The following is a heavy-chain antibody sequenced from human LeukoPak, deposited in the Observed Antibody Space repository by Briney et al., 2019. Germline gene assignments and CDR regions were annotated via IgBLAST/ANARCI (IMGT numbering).Heavy chain of an antibody. J-gene: IGHJ3*02. Sequence: PSETLSLTCTVSGGSISSYYWGWIRQPPGKGLEWIGSIYYSGSTYYNPSLKSRVTISVDTSKNQFSLKLSSVTAADTAVYYCARPLKGYDAFDIWGQGTMVTVSS. CDR3: ARPLKGYDAFDI. V-gene: IGHV4-39*01. CDR1: GGSISSYY. D-gene: IGHD5-12*01. CDR2: IYYSGST.